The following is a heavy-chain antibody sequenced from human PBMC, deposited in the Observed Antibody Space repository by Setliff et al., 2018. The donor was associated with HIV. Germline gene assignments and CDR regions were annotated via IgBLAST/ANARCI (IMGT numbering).Heavy chain of an antibody. J-gene: IGHJ3*02. CDR1: GASIGRRSDC. D-gene: IGHD3-22*01. CDR3: AKGHYSSGDSKQNGFDM. V-gene: IGHV4-39*01. Sequence: SETLSLTCTVSGASIGRRSDCWGWIRQPPGKGLEWIGSFYYSWNTYYNPSLKSRVTISVDTSKNQFSLKLSSVTAADTAAYYCAKGHYSSGDSKQNGFDMWGQGTMVTVSS. CDR2: FYYSWNT.